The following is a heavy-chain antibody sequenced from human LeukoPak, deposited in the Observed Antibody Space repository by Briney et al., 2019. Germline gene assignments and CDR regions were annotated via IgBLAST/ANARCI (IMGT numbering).Heavy chain of an antibody. Sequence: SETLSLTCAVYGGSFSGYYWTWIRQPPGKGLEWIGEINHSGSTNYNPSLKSRVTISVDTSKNQFSLKLNSVTAADTAVYYCARGRFDCSSTSCAAGSWFDPWGKGTLVTVSS. V-gene: IGHV4-34*01. CDR2: INHSGST. CDR3: ARGRFDCSSTSCAAGSWFDP. CDR1: GGSFSGYY. D-gene: IGHD2-2*01. J-gene: IGHJ5*02.